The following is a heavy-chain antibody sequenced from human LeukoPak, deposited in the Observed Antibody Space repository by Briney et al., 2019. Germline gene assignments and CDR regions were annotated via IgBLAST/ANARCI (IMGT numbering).Heavy chain of an antibody. D-gene: IGHD1-26*01. Sequence: GGSLRLSCIASGFTFGDYAMSWVRQAPGKGLEWVGFIRSKAYGGTTEYAASVKGRFTISRDDSKSIAYLQMNSLKTEDTAVYYCTRDRLSRNYWRDYWGQGTLVTVSS. CDR3: TRDRLSRNYWRDY. V-gene: IGHV3-49*04. CDR2: IRSKAYGGTT. CDR1: GFTFGDYA. J-gene: IGHJ4*02.